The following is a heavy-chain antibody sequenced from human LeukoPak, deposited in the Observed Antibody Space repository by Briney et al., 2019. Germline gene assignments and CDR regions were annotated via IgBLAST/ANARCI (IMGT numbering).Heavy chain of an antibody. Sequence: PGGSLRLSCAASGFTFSSYWMSWVRQAPGKGLEWVANINQEGSQKYYVDSVKGRFTISRDNAGNSLYLQMNSLRAEDTAVYYCARHSSGWWDAFDIWGQGTMVTVSS. CDR1: GFTFSSYW. D-gene: IGHD6-19*01. J-gene: IGHJ3*02. CDR3: ARHSSGWWDAFDI. CDR2: INQEGSQK. V-gene: IGHV3-7*05.